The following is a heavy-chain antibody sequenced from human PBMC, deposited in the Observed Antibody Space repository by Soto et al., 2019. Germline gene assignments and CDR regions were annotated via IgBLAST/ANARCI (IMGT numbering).Heavy chain of an antibody. D-gene: IGHD1-26*01. CDR3: ARGDRYSGSFSDYFDP. CDR2: IYESGRT. CDR1: GASISTGGYS. J-gene: IGHJ5*02. Sequence: PSETLSLTCIVSGASISTGGYSWSWIRQPPGKGPEWIGYIYESGRTYYKPSLKSRAPISMDKSRNQFSVRLTSVTAADTAVYFCARGDRYSGSFSDYFDPWGQGTLVTVSS. V-gene: IGHV4-30-2*01.